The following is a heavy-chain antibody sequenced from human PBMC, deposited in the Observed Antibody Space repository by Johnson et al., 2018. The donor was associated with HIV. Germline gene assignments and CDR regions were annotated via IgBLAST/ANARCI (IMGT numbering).Heavy chain of an antibody. CDR1: GFTFHDYG. J-gene: IGHJ3*02. CDR3: ARFVVVIAIGGTDAFDI. V-gene: IGHV3-20*04. D-gene: IGHD2-21*01. CDR2: INWNGGRT. Sequence: VYLVESGGGVIRPGGSLRLSCAASGFTFHDYGMSWVRQAPGKGLEWVSGINWNGGRTGYADSVKGRFTISRDNANNSLYLQMNSLRAEDTALYYWARFVVVIAIGGTDAFDIWGQGTMVTVSS.